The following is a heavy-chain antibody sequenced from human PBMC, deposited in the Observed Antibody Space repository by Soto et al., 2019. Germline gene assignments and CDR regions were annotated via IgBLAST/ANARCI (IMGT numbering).Heavy chain of an antibody. J-gene: IGHJ4*02. V-gene: IGHV3-23*01. CDR3: VKDDGGYPSTAPH. CDR2: ISGSGDRT. D-gene: IGHD3-22*01. CDR1: GITISNYP. Sequence: EVQLLESGGGLVQPVGSLRLSCAASGITISNYPMSWVRQAPGKGLDWVSGISGSGDRTYYADSAKGRFTISKDISRNSLSLQLDSLGVEDTAVYFCVKDDGGYPSTAPHWGQGTLVTVSS.